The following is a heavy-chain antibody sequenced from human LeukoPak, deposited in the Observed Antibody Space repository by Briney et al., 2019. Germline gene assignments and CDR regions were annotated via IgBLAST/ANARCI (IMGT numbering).Heavy chain of an antibody. Sequence: PGGSLRLSCATSGFTFRSYGMHWVRQATGKGLEWVSFIWSDGNNRFYADSVKGRFTISRDNSKNMLYLQMDSLRPEDTAVYYCAKDPGASVSGFHMDVWGKGTTVIVSS. D-gene: IGHD2-8*02. CDR2: IWSDGNNR. J-gene: IGHJ6*03. CDR3: AKDPGASVSGFHMDV. CDR1: GFTFRSYG. V-gene: IGHV3-30*02.